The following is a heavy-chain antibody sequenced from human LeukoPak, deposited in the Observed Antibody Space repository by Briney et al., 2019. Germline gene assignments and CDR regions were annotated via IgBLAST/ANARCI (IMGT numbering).Heavy chain of an antibody. Sequence: GGSLRLSCAASGFTFSDYYMSWIRQAPGKGLGWVSYISSSGSTIYYADSVKGRFTISRDNAKNSLYLQMNSLRAEDTAVYYCARAPRYYDYVWGSYRSGLDFDYWGQGTLVTVSS. D-gene: IGHD3-16*02. CDR3: ARAPRYYDYVWGSYRSGLDFDY. V-gene: IGHV3-11*04. CDR1: GFTFSDYY. CDR2: ISSSGSTI. J-gene: IGHJ4*02.